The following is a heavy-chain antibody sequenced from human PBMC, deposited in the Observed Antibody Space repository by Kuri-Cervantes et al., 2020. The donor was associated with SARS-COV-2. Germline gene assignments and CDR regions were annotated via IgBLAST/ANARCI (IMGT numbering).Heavy chain of an antibody. V-gene: IGHV3-30*03. Sequence: LSLTCAASGFTFSSYGMHWVRQAPGKGLEWVAVISYDGSNKYYADSVKGRFTISRDNSKNTLYLQMNSLRAEDTAVYYCARLQTYGDYLDNWFDPWGQGTLVTVSS. D-gene: IGHD4-17*01. CDR1: GFTFSSYG. CDR2: ISYDGSNK. CDR3: ARLQTYGDYLDNWFDP. J-gene: IGHJ5*02.